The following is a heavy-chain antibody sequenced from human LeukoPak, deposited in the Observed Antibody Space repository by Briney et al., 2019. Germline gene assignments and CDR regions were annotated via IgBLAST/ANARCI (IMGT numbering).Heavy chain of an antibody. D-gene: IGHD6-19*01. CDR1: GYTLTSYG. V-gene: IGHV1-24*01. J-gene: IGHJ4*02. Sequence: ASVKVSCKASGYTLTSYGISWVRQAPGQGLEWMGGFDPEDGETIYAQKFQGRVTMTEDTSTDTAYMELSSLRSEDTAVYYCATGQWLAPFDYWGQGTLVTVSS. CDR2: FDPEDGET. CDR3: ATGQWLAPFDY.